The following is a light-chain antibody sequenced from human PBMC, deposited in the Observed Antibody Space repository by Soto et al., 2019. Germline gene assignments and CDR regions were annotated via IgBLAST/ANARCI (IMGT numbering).Light chain of an antibody. CDR1: SSDVGGYNY. V-gene: IGLV2-8*01. CDR3: SSYAGSSNV. Sequence: QSVLTQPPSESGSPGQSVAISCPGTSSDVGGYNYVSWYQQHPGKAPKLMIYEVNKRPSGVPDRFSGSKSGNTASLTVSGLQAEDEADYYCSSYAGSSNVFGTGTKVTVL. J-gene: IGLJ1*01. CDR2: EVN.